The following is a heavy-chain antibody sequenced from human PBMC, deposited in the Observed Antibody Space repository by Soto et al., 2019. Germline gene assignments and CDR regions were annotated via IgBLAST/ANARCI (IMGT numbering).Heavy chain of an antibody. CDR3: AKGRGGSGSLTPRVDF. J-gene: IGHJ4*02. Sequence: EVQLLESGGGLVQPGGSLRLSCAASGFTFNNYAMTWVRQAPGKGLEWVSAISGGGDTTSYADSVKGRFTVSRDGSKNQLDLQMSRLRAEDTALYYCAKGRGGSGSLTPRVDFWGQGTLVTVSS. CDR2: ISGGGDTT. V-gene: IGHV3-23*01. D-gene: IGHD3-10*01. CDR1: GFTFNNYA.